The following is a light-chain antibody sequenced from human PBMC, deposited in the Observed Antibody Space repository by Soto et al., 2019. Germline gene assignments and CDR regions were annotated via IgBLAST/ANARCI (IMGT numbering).Light chain of an antibody. CDR1: QSVSSN. J-gene: IGKJ4*01. V-gene: IGKV3-20*01. Sequence: EIVMTQSPGTLSGSPGERATLSCRASQSVSSNLAWYQQKPGQAPRLLIYDASLRATGIPDRFSGSGSGTDFTLTISRLEPEDFAVYYCQQYGSSPPLTFGGGTKVDIK. CDR2: DAS. CDR3: QQYGSSPPLT.